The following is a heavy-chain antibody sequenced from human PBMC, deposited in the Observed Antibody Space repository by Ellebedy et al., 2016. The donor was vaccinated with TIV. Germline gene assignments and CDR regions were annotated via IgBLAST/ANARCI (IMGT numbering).Heavy chain of an antibody. D-gene: IGHD5-18*01. CDR3: ARDEGNVDTATRPFDY. CDR2: ISAYNGNT. V-gene: IGHV1-18*04. J-gene: IGHJ4*02. CDR1: GYTFTSYG. Sequence: ASVKVSXKASGYTFTSYGISWVRQAPGQGLEWMGWISAYNGNTNYAQKLQVRVTMHTDTSTSTAYMELRSLRSDDTAVYYCARDEGNVDTATRPFDYWGQGTLVTVSS.